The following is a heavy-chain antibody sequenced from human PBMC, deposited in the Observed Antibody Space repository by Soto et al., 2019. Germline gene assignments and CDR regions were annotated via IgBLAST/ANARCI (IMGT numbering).Heavy chain of an antibody. CDR3: ARDSSVASFDP. CDR2: ISSSSSYI. J-gene: IGHJ5*02. Sequence: GGSLRLSCAASGFTLSSYSMNWVRQAPGKGLEWVSSISSSSSYIYYADSVKGRFTISRDNAKNSLYLQINSLKAEDTAVYYCARDSSVASFDPWGQGTLVTVSS. V-gene: IGHV3-21*01. CDR1: GFTLSSYS. D-gene: IGHD2-15*01.